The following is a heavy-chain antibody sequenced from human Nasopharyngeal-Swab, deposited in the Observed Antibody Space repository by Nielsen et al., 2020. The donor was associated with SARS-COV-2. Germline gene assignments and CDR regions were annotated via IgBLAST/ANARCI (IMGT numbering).Heavy chain of an antibody. CDR3: ARDVIIYDFWSGYYQDPVSYYMDV. D-gene: IGHD3-3*01. CDR2: INPSGGST. V-gene: IGHV1-46*01. J-gene: IGHJ6*03. CDR1: GYTFTSYY. Sequence: ASAQVFCKASGYTFTSYYMHWVRQAPGQGLEWMGIINPSGGSTSYAQKFQGRVTMTRDTSTSTVYMELSSLRSEDTAVYYCARDVIIYDFWSGYYQDPVSYYMDVWGKGTTVTVSS.